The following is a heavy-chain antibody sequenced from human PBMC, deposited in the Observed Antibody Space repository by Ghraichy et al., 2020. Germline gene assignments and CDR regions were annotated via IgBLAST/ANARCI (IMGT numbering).Heavy chain of an antibody. CDR3: AADPDSSGWYDGDFDY. D-gene: IGHD6-19*01. J-gene: IGHJ4*02. CDR1: GFTFTSSA. Sequence: SVKVSCKASGFTFTSSAAQWVRQARGQRLEWIGWIVVGSGNTNYAQKFQERVTITRDMSTSTAYMELSSLRSEDTAVYYCAADPDSSGWYDGDFDYWGQGTLVTVSS. V-gene: IGHV1-58*01. CDR2: IVVGSGNT.